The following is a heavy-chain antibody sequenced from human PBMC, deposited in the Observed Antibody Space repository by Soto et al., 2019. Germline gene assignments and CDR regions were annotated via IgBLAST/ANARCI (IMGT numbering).Heavy chain of an antibody. J-gene: IGHJ6*02. V-gene: IGHV1-24*01. CDR1: GYTLTELS. Sequence: QVQLVQSGAEVQKPGASVKVSCKVSGYTLTELSMHWVRQAPGKGLEWMGGFDPEDGETIYAQKFQGRVTMTEDTSTDTAYMELSSLRSEDTAVYYCATREAQYYDFWSGYYKPRGMDVWGQGTTVTVSS. CDR2: FDPEDGET. CDR3: ATREAQYYDFWSGYYKPRGMDV. D-gene: IGHD3-3*01.